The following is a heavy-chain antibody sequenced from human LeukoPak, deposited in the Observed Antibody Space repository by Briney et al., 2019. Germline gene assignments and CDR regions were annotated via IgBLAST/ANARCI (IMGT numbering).Heavy chain of an antibody. CDR3: ARVAVGDAFDI. CDR2: IYYSGST. Sequence: SETLSLTCTVSGGSISSYYWSWIRQPPGKGLKWIGYIYYSGSTNYNPSLKSRVTISVDTSKNQFSLKLSSVTAADTAVYYCARVAVGDAFDIWGQGTMVTVSS. V-gene: IGHV4-59*01. J-gene: IGHJ3*02. CDR1: GGSISSYY. D-gene: IGHD1-26*01.